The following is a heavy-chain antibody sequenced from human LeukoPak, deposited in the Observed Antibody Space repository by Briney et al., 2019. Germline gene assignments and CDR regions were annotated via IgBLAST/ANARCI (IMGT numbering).Heavy chain of an antibody. CDR3: SKDLWAVPGSVYMDV. CDR1: GFTFSSYG. CDR2: IRYDGSHK. V-gene: IGHV3-30*02. D-gene: IGHD6-19*01. Sequence: GGSLRLSCAASGFTFSSYGMHWVRQAPGKGLEWVAFIRYDGSHKYYADSVKGRFTISRDNSKNTLYLQMNSLRAEDTAVYYCSKDLWAVPGSVYMDVWGKGTTVTVSS. J-gene: IGHJ6*03.